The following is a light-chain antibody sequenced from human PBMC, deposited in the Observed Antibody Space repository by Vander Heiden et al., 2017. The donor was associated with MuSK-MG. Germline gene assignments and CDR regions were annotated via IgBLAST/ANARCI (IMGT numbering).Light chain of an antibody. V-gene: IGLV2-11*01. CDR2: DVS. CDR1: SSDVGGYNY. J-gene: IGLJ3*02. Sequence: QSALTQPRSVSGSPGQSVTISCTGTSSDVGGYNYVSWYQQHPGKAPKLMIYDVSKRPAGVPDRFSGSKSGNTASLTISGRQAEDEADYYCCSDAGSDTWVFGGGTKLTVL. CDR3: CSDAGSDTWV.